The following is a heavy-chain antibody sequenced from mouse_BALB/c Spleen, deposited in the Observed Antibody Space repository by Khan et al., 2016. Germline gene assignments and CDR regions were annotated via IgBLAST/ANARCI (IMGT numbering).Heavy chain of an antibody. J-gene: IGHJ2*01. D-gene: IGHD1-1*01. V-gene: IGHV5-6-5*01. CDR1: GFTFSSYA. CDR2: ISSGGNT. CDR3: TRGVTTGVDSFDY. Sequence: EVELVESGGGLVKPGGSLKLSCAASGFTFSSYAMSWVRQTPEKRLEWVASISSGGNTFYPDSLKGRFTISRDNARNILYLQMGSLRSEDTANYYCTRGVTTGVDSFDYWGQGTTLTVSS.